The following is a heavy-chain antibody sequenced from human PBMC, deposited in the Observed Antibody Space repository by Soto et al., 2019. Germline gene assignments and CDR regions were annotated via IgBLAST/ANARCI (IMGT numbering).Heavy chain of an antibody. V-gene: IGHV1-69*02. J-gene: IGHJ4*02. CDR1: GGTFRNYP. Sequence: QVQLVQSGTEVKKPGSSVKVSCKASGGTFRNYPINWVRQAPGQGLEWMGSIFPLTDIPDYAQNFQARLTISADKSTSTAYRELSSLTSDDTAMYFCARGPLVVLNYFESWGQGTLVPVSS. CDR2: IFPLTDIP. CDR3: ARGPLVVLNYFES.